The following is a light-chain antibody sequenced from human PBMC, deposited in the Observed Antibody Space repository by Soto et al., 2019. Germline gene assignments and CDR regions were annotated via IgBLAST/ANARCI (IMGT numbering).Light chain of an antibody. CDR1: QSVSTY. CDR3: QQRSRWPIT. J-gene: IGKJ5*01. Sequence: EIVLTQSPATLSLSPGERATLSCRASQSVSTYLAWYQQKPGQAPRLLIDAASSRATGIPNRCSGSGSGTDTTLTISRLEHEDFAYYYCQQRSRWPITFGQGTRLENK. CDR2: AAS. V-gene: IGKV3-11*01.